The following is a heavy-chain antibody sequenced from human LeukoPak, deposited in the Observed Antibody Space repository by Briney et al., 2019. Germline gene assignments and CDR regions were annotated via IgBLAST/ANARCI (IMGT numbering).Heavy chain of an antibody. V-gene: IGHV1-69*04. J-gene: IGHJ4*02. CDR1: GGTFSSYA. CDR3: ARGVAVAGSIDY. CDR2: IIPILDIA. Sequence: SVKVSCKASGGTFSSYAISWVRQAPGQGLEWMGRIIPILDIANYAQKFQGRVTITADKSTSTAYMELSSLRSEDTAVYYCARGVAVAGSIDYWGQGTLVTVSS. D-gene: IGHD6-19*01.